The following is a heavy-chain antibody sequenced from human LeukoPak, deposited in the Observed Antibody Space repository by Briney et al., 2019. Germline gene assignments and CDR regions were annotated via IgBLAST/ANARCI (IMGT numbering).Heavy chain of an antibody. D-gene: IGHD1-26*01. J-gene: IGHJ4*02. CDR2: IIPIFGTA. CDR1: GGTFSSYA. CDR3: ARAMDGRELTFDY. V-gene: IGHV1-69*05. Sequence: SVKVSCKASGGTFSSYAISWVRQAPGQGLEWMGGIIPIFGTANYAQKFQGRVTITTDESTSTAYMELSSLRSEDTAVYYCARAMDGRELTFDYWGQGTLVTVSS.